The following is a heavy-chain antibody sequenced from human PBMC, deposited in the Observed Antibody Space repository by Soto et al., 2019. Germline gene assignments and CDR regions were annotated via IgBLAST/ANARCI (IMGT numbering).Heavy chain of an antibody. CDR1: GLTFYSYA. CDR3: AKFNTISYFDY. D-gene: IGHD3-3*01. CDR2: ISGNGRST. Sequence: EVQLLESGGGLVQPGGSLRLSCAASGLTFYSYAMSWVRQAPGKGLEWVAGISGNGRSTYYAASVKGRFTISRDNSKNTLYLQMNSLRDEDTATYFCAKFNTISYFDYWGQGTLVTVSS. J-gene: IGHJ4*02. V-gene: IGHV3-23*01.